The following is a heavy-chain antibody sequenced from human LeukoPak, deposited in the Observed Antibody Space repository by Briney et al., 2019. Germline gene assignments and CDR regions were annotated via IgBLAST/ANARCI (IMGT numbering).Heavy chain of an antibody. J-gene: IGHJ4*02. CDR3: VKDWRNEAKCGGDCPEF. V-gene: IGHV3-23*01. Sequence: PGGSLRLSCAASGFTFSSYAMSWVRQAPGKGLEWVSSFSGSTGNTYSANSVKGRFTISRDNSKNTLYLQMNSLRAEDTAVYYCVKDWRNEAKCGGDCPEFWGQGTLVTVSS. D-gene: IGHD2-21*02. CDR2: FSGSTGNT. CDR1: GFTFSSYA.